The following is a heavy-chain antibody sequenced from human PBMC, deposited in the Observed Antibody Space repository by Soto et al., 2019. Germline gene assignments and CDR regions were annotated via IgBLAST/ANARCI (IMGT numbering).Heavy chain of an antibody. CDR1: DESVTSPGNY. V-gene: IGHV4-31*11. CDR3: TLNHCAGGGCYDRDY. D-gene: IGHD2-15*01. CDR2: ISSGGSP. J-gene: IGHJ1*01. Sequence: VQLQESGPGLVKPSQTLSLTCAVSDESVTSPGNYWNWIRQRPDTGLEWIGYISSGGSPFYNPSLPSRVSLSLDTSNNLFSLTLNSVTAADTAVYYCTLNHCAGGGCYDRDYWGQGTRVTDSS.